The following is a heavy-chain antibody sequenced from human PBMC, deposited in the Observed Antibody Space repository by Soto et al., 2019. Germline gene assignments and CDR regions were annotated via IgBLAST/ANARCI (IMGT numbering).Heavy chain of an antibody. J-gene: IGHJ5*02. CDR1: GGSISSGGYY. CDR2: IYYSGST. V-gene: IGHV4-31*03. Sequence: QVQLQESGPGLVKPSQTLSLTCSVSGGSISSGGYYWDWIRQHPGKGLELIGYIYYSGSTYYNPSLTRRVTISLDTSKNQFSLKLSSVTAADTAVYYCARSVFPWGQGTLVTVSS. CDR3: ARSVFP.